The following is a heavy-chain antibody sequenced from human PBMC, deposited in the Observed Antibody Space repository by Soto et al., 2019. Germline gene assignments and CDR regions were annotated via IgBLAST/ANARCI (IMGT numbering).Heavy chain of an antibody. D-gene: IGHD3-16*01. V-gene: IGHV3-30*18. Sequence: QVHLVESGGGVVQPGRSLRLSCAASGFTFSNYGMHWVRQAPGKGLEWVAIISADGSNKQYGDSVKGRFTISRDNSKNRLILQMNSLRRGDTAVYFCGKSRDVAAFEGAHSHALDTWGQGTLVTVSS. CDR3: GKSRDVAAFEGAHSHALDT. J-gene: IGHJ4*02. CDR1: GFTFSNYG. CDR2: ISADGSNK.